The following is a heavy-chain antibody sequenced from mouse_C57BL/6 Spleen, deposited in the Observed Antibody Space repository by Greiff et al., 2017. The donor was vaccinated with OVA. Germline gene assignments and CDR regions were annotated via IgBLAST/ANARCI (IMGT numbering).Heavy chain of an antibody. CDR2: INYDGSST. Sequence: DVKLVESEGGLVQPGSSMKLSCTASGFTFSDYYMAWVRQVPEKGLEWVANINYDGSSTYYLDSLKSRFIISRDNAKNILYLQMSSLKSEDTATYYCARDRPFDVWGTGTTVTVSS. CDR1: GFTFSDYY. CDR3: ARDRPFDV. V-gene: IGHV5-16*01. J-gene: IGHJ1*03.